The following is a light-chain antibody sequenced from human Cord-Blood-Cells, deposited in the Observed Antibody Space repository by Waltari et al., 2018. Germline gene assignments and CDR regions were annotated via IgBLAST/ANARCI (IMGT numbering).Light chain of an antibody. CDR3: QSADSSGTYPEV. CDR2: KDS. V-gene: IGLV3-25*03. Sequence: SYELTQPPSVSVSPGQTARITCSGDALPKQYAYWYQQKPGQAPVLVIYKDSERPSGIPERFSGSSSGKTVTLTISGVQAEDEADYYCQSADSSGTYPEVFGTGTKVTVL. J-gene: IGLJ1*01. CDR1: ALPKQY.